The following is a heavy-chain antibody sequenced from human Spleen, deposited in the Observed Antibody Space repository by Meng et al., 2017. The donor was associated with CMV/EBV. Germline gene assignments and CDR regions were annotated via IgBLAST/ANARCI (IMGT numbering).Heavy chain of an antibody. CDR2: INHSGST. J-gene: IGHJ4*02. Sequence: GSLRLSCAVYGGSFSGYYWSWIRQPPGKGLEWIGEINHSGSTNYNPSLKSRVTISVDTSKNQFSLQLSSVTAADTAVYYCAGIVGATNWGQGTRVTVSS. V-gene: IGHV4-34*01. CDR3: AGIVGATN. D-gene: IGHD1-26*01. CDR1: GGSFSGYY.